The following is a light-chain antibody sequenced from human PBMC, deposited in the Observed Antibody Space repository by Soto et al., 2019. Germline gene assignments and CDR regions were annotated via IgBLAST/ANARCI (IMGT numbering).Light chain of an antibody. Sequence: QSVLTQPPSASGTPGQRVTISCSGSSSNIGGNTVNWYQQLPGAAPKLLIYAYNQRPSGVPDRFSGSKSGTSASLAISGLQSEDEADYYCAAWDDSLNGAVFGGGTKLTVL. CDR3: AAWDDSLNGAV. V-gene: IGLV1-44*01. CDR2: AYN. CDR1: SSNIGGNT. J-gene: IGLJ2*01.